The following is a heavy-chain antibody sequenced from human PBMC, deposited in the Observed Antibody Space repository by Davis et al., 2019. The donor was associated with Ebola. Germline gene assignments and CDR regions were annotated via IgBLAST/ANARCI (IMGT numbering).Heavy chain of an antibody. J-gene: IGHJ4*02. V-gene: IGHV1-46*01. D-gene: IGHD3-9*01. CDR1: GYTFTSYY. Sequence: ASVKVSCKASGYTFTSYYMHWVRQAPGQGLEWMGIINPSGGSTSYAQKFQGRVTMTRDTSTSTVYMELSSLRSEDTAVYYCAKAWLRYFDWSLGNYFDYWGQGTLVTVSS. CDR2: INPSGGST. CDR3: AKAWLRYFDWSLGNYFDY.